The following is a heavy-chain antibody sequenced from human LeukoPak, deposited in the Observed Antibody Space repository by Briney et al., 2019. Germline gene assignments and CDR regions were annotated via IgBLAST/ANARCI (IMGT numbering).Heavy chain of an antibody. Sequence: PGQSLGLSCAAAGFTLRSDWMVWVGQTRGKGRGWVGGIRSGGSGTTYADSFQGRFTISRDTAKNTLYLQLNSLRPEDTAVYYCAKRHLPVGDPGRYEYWGHGTVVTVSS. CDR3: AKRHLPVGDPGRYEY. J-gene: IGHJ4*01. CDR2: IRSGGSGT. V-gene: IGHV3-74*01. D-gene: IGHD1-26*01. CDR1: GFTLRSDW.